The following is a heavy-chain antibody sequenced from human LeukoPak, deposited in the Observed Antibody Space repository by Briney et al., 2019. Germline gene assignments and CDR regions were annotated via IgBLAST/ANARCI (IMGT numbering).Heavy chain of an antibody. CDR3: AKDLCSSSSCYVDY. J-gene: IGHJ4*02. CDR1: GLTFSIYG. V-gene: IGHV3-30*02. CDR2: IRYDGSNK. Sequence: PGGSLRLSCAASGLTFSIYGMHWVRQAPGKGLEGVTFIRYDGSNKYYADSVKGRFTISRDNSKNTLYLQMNSLRVEDTAVYYCAKDLCSSSSCYVDYWGQGTLVTVSS. D-gene: IGHD2-2*01.